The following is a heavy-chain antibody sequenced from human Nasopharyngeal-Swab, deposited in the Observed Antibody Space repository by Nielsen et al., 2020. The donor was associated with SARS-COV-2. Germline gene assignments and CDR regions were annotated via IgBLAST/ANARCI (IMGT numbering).Heavy chain of an antibody. V-gene: IGHV1-24*01. CDR3: ATGAAVAGTPISYYYYYGMDV. D-gene: IGHD6-19*01. Sequence: ASVKVSCKVSGYTLTELSMHWVRQAPGQGLEWMGGFYPEDGETIYAQKFQGRVTMTEDTSTDTAYMELSSLRSEDTAVYYCATGAAVAGTPISYYYYYGMDVWGQGTTVTVSS. CDR1: GYTLTELS. CDR2: FYPEDGET. J-gene: IGHJ6*02.